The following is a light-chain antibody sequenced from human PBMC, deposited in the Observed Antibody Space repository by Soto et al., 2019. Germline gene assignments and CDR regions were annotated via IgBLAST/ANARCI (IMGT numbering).Light chain of an antibody. J-gene: IGKJ5*01. CDR1: QSISSY. CDR2: AAS. CDR3: QQAASFPIT. V-gene: IGKV1-39*01. Sequence: DIQMTQSPSSLSASVGDGVTITCRASQSISSYLNWYQQKPGKVPKLLIYAASSLQGGVPSRFSGSGSGTDFTLTINSLQPVDFATYYCQQAASFPITFGQGTRLEIK.